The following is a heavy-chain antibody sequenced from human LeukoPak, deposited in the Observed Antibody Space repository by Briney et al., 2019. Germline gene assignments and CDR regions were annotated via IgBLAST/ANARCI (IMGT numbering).Heavy chain of an antibody. J-gene: IGHJ4*02. CDR1: GFTFSSYW. CDR2: IKPDGSEK. D-gene: IGHD6-13*01. CDR3: ARDYRSSWYV. V-gene: IGHV3-7*03. Sequence: GGSLRLSCAASGFTFSSYWMSWVRQAPGKGLEWVANIKPDGSEKHYVDSVKGRLTIARDNAKNSLYLQMNSLRAEDTAVYYCARDYRSSWYVRGQGTLVTVSS.